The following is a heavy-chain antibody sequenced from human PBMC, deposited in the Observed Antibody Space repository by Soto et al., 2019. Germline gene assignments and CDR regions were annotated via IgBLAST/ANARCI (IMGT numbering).Heavy chain of an antibody. CDR1: GGSISSYY. CDR3: ARDGNDSSGYYYGSGH. CDR2: IHYSGST. Sequence: SETQSLPCTVSGGSISSYYWSWIPQPPRKGLELIGYIHYSGSTNYNPSLKSRVTISVDTSKNQFSLKLSSVTAADTAVYYCARDGNDSSGYYYGSGHWGQGTLVTVSS. J-gene: IGHJ4*02. V-gene: IGHV4-59*01. D-gene: IGHD3-22*01.